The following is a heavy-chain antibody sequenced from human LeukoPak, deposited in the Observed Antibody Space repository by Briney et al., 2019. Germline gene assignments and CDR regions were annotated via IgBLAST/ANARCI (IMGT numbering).Heavy chain of an antibody. CDR1: GESFSNYF. Sequence: SETLSLTCAVSGESFSNYFWSWIRQSPGKGLEWIGEINRSGSTNYNPSLKSRVTVSVDPAKNQLSLKLRSVTAADTAVYYCARGGGVAVADYFFDFWGQGTLVTVSS. V-gene: IGHV4-34*01. CDR3: ARGGGVAVADYFFDF. J-gene: IGHJ4*02. CDR2: INRSGST. D-gene: IGHD6-19*01.